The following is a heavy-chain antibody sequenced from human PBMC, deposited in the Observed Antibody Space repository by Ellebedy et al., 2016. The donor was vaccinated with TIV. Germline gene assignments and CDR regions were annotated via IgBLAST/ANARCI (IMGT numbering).Heavy chain of an antibody. V-gene: IGHV3-48*04. CDR3: ARALYYNVSGSPNYNGMDA. CDR1: GFTFSSYS. J-gene: IGHJ6*02. CDR2: ISSSGITI. D-gene: IGHD3-10*01. Sequence: GESLKISXAVSGFTFSSYSMNWVRQAPGKGLEWVSYISSSGITIYYADSVRGRFTISRDNAKNSLYLQMNSLRAEDTAVYFCARALYYNVSGSPNYNGMDAWGQGTTVTVSS.